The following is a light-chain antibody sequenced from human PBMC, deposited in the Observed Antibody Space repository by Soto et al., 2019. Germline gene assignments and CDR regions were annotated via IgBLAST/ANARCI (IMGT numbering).Light chain of an antibody. J-gene: IGKJ2*01. Sequence: EIVLTQSPATLSLSPGERATLSCRASQSVSSYLAWYQQKPGQAPRLLIYDASNRATGIPARFSGSGSGTDFTLTISSLEPEDFAVYYCQQYNNWPPRWTFGQGTKLEIK. CDR1: QSVSSY. CDR3: QQYNNWPPRWT. V-gene: IGKV3-11*01. CDR2: DAS.